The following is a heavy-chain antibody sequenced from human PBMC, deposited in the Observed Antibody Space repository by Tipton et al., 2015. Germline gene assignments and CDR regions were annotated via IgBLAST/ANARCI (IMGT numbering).Heavy chain of an antibody. CDR1: GGSITSGSYY. D-gene: IGHD2-8*01. CDR3: AKEWSALDL. V-gene: IGHV4-61*01. CDR2: IYYSGST. Sequence: TLSLTCTVSGGSITSGSYYWNWIRQPPGQGLEWIGYIYYSGSTSYNPSLKSRVTISTDTSKNQFSLKLRSVTAADTAVYYCAKEWSALDLWGQGTLVTVSA. J-gene: IGHJ5*02.